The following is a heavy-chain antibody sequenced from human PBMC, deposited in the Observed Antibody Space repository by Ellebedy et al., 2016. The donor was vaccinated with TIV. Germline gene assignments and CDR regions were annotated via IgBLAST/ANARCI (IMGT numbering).Heavy chain of an antibody. CDR3: ARPLDSGYDSAYFDY. Sequence: ASVKVSXXASGYPFTGYDITWVRQAPGQGLEWMGWISTHNGNTNFAQSFQDRVTMNTDTSTSTVYMELRGLRDDDTAVYYCARPLDSGYDSAYFDYWGQGTLVTVSS. CDR2: ISTHNGNT. J-gene: IGHJ4*02. V-gene: IGHV1-18*01. CDR1: GYPFTGYD. D-gene: IGHD5-12*01.